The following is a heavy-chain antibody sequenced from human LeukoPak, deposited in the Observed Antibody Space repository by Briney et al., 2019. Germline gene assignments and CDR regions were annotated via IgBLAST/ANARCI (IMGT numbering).Heavy chain of an antibody. CDR3: ARDRGYSYGYWSI. Sequence: PSETLSLTCTVSGGSISSYYWSWIRQPPGKGLEWIGEINHSGSTNYNPSLKSRVTISVDTSKNQFSLKLSSVTAADTAVYYCARDRGYSYGYWSIWGQGTLVTVSS. CDR2: INHSGST. J-gene: IGHJ4*02. V-gene: IGHV4-34*01. D-gene: IGHD5-18*01. CDR1: GGSISSYY.